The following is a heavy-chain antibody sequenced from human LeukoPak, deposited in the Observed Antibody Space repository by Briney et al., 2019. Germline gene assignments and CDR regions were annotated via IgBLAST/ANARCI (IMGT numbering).Heavy chain of an antibody. J-gene: IGHJ6*02. CDR2: IYTSGST. Sequence: SGTLSLTCTVSGGSISSYYWSWIRQPAGKGLEWIGRIYTSGSTNYNPSLKSRVTMSVDTSKNQFSLKLSSVTAADTAVYYCARGSIAAAGTDWYYYCGMDVWGQGTTVTVSS. CDR1: GGSISSYY. V-gene: IGHV4-4*07. CDR3: ARGSIAAAGTDWYYYCGMDV. D-gene: IGHD6-13*01.